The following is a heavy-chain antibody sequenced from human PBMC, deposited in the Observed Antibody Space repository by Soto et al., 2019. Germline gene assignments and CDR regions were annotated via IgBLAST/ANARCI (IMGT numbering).Heavy chain of an antibody. CDR2: MNPNSGNT. CDR1: GYTFTSFD. V-gene: IGHV1-8*01. CDR3: ARTHYGDNVDY. Sequence: QVQLVQSGAEVKKPGASVKVSCKAYGYTFTSFDINWVRRAIGQGLEWMGWMNPNSGNTGYAQKFQGRVTMTRNTSISTAYMELSSLRAEDTAVYYCARTHYGDNVDYWGQGTLVTVSS. D-gene: IGHD4-17*01. J-gene: IGHJ4*02.